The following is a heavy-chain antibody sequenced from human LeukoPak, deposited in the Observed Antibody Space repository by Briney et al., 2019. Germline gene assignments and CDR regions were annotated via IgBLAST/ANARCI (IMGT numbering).Heavy chain of an antibody. V-gene: IGHV3-74*01. Sequence: PGVTLRLPYAASGFTFKGYWMHGVPHPPGEGLVWVSRIDPNGITTNYADSVKGRSTTSRDNARNTLYLQMNSRTAEDTALYYCTRVQAGRSGLMDVWGRGTTVTVSS. CDR3: TRVQAGRSGLMDV. D-gene: IGHD2-8*02. CDR2: IDPNGITT. J-gene: IGHJ6*02. CDR1: GFTFKGYW.